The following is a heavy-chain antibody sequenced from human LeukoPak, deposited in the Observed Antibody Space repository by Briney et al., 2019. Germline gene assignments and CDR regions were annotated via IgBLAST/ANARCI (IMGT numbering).Heavy chain of an antibody. CDR1: GGSFSGYY. CDR2: INHSGST. Sequence: SETLSLTCAVYGGSFSGYYWSWIRQPPGKGLEWIGEINHSGSTNYNPSLKSRVTISVDTSKNQFSLKLSSVTAADTAVYYCARTVLWFGESPTGYYYMDVWGKGTTVTVSS. D-gene: IGHD3-10*01. CDR3: ARTVLWFGESPTGYYYMDV. J-gene: IGHJ6*03. V-gene: IGHV4-34*01.